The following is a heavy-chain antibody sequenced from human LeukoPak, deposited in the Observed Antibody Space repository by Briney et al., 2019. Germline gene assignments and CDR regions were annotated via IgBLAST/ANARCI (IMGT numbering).Heavy chain of an antibody. CDR3: ARRKGFGEGYFDS. Sequence: SETLSLTCTVSGGSISNTLYYWAWIRQPPGKGLEPIGSIYYSRSTYYSPSLKSRVTISVDTSKNQFSLKLTSVTAADTAVYYCARRKGFGEGYFDSWGQGTLVTVSS. CDR2: IYYSRST. CDR1: GGSISNTLYY. D-gene: IGHD3-10*01. J-gene: IGHJ4*02. V-gene: IGHV4-39*01.